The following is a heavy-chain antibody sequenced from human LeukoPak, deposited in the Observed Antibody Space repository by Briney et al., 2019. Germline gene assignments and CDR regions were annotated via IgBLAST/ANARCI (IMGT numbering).Heavy chain of an antibody. J-gene: IGHJ4*02. D-gene: IGHD4-17*01. CDR2: INPNSGGT. CDR1: GYTFTGYY. CDR3: ARVLGSMTTVTNFDY. Sequence: ASVKVSCKASGYTFTGYYMHWVRQAPGQGLEWMEWINPNSGGTNYAQKFQGRVTMTRDTSISTAYMELSRLRSDDTAVYYCARVLGSMTTVTNFDYWGQGTLVTVSS. V-gene: IGHV1-2*02.